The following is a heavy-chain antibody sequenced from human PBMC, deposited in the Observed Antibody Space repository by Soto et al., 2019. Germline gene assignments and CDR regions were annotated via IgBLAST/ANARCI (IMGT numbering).Heavy chain of an antibody. CDR2: IYYSGST. J-gene: IGHJ4*02. Sequence: QVQLQESGPGLVKPSETLSLTCTVSGGSISGYYWSWIRQPPGKGLEWIGYIYYSGSTNYNPSLKSRVTISVYTSKNQFPLKLSSVTAADTAVYYCARSSGYSSSRFDYWGQGILVTVSS. D-gene: IGHD6-13*01. V-gene: IGHV4-59*01. CDR3: ARSSGYSSSRFDY. CDR1: GGSISGYY.